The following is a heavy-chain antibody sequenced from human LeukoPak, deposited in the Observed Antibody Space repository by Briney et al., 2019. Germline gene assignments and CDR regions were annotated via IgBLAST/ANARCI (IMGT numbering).Heavy chain of an antibody. CDR3: VRPLYSYGPYDY. J-gene: IGHJ4*02. CDR1: GYTFTGYY. D-gene: IGHD5-18*01. Sequence: ASVKVSCKASGYTFTGYYMHWVRQAPGQGLEWMGWINPNSGGTNCAQKFQGRVTMTRDTSINTAYMELSSLRVDDTAVYYCVRPLYSYGPYDYWGQGTLVTVSS. CDR2: INPNSGGT. V-gene: IGHV1-2*02.